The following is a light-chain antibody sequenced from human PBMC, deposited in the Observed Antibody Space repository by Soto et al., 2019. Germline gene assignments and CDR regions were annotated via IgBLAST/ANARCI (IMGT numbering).Light chain of an antibody. V-gene: IGLV2-14*01. J-gene: IGLJ7*01. CDR3: SSYTRSSPL. CDR2: DVS. Sequence: QSALTQPASVSGSPGQSITISCTGTSSDVGGYNYVSWYQQHPGKAPKLMIYDVSNRPSGVSNRFSGSKSGNTASLTISGLQAEDEADYYCSSYTRSSPLFGGGTQLTVL. CDR1: SSDVGGYNY.